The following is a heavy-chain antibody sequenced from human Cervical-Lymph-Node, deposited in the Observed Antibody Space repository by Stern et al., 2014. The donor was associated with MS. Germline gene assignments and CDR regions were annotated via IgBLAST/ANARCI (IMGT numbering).Heavy chain of an antibody. J-gene: IGHJ4*02. CDR3: ANPSVDIVATGTDY. CDR1: GFTFSSYA. D-gene: IGHD5-12*01. Sequence: EMQLVESGGGLVQPGGSLRLSCAASGFTFSSYAMSWVRQAPGKGLEWVSAISGSGGSTYYADSVKGRFTISRDNSKNTLYLQMNSLRAEDTAVYYCANPSVDIVATGTDYWGQGTLVTVSS. V-gene: IGHV3-23*04. CDR2: ISGSGGST.